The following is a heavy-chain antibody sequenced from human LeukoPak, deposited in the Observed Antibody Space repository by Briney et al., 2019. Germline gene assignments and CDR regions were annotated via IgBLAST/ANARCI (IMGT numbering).Heavy chain of an antibody. Sequence: PGGSLRLSCAASGFTFSSYWMHWVRQAPGKGLVWVSRINSDGSSTSYADSVKGRFTISRDNAKNTLYLQMNSLRAEDTAVYYCASMSLMYYYDSSGRPFDYWGQGTLVTVSS. CDR3: ASMSLMYYYDSSGRPFDY. J-gene: IGHJ4*02. D-gene: IGHD3-22*01. CDR2: INSDGSST. CDR1: GFTFSSYW. V-gene: IGHV3-74*01.